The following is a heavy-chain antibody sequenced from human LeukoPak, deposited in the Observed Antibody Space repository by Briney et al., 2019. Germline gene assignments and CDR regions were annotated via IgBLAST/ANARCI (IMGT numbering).Heavy chain of an antibody. D-gene: IGHD2-8*02. Sequence: PSETLSLTCTVSGASMNYDYWGWIRQLPGKGPEWIGYIHSSGATNYNPSVRGRVTISIDTSRNKFSVKLSSLTAADTAVYYCARVGSATGPTRAYFDYWGQGTLATVSS. V-gene: IGHV4-59*01. CDR3: ARVGSATGPTRAYFDY. CDR1: GASMNYDY. J-gene: IGHJ4*02. CDR2: IHSSGAT.